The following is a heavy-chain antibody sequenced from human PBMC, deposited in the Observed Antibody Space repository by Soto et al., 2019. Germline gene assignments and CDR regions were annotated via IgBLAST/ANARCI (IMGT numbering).Heavy chain of an antibody. CDR1: GFTFSSYW. D-gene: IGHD6-19*01. V-gene: IGHV3-74*01. Sequence: GGSLRLSCAASGFTFSSYWMHWVRQAPGKGLVWVSRINSDGSSTSYAGSVKGRFTISRDNAKNTLYLQMNSLRAEDKALYYCARDWWVAVLDYYYGMDVWGQGTTVTVSS. J-gene: IGHJ6*02. CDR2: INSDGSST. CDR3: ARDWWVAVLDYYYGMDV.